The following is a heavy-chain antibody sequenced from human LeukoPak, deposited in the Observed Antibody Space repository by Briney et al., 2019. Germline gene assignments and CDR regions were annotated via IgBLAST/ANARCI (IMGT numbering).Heavy chain of an antibody. CDR1: GGSFSGYY. J-gene: IGHJ2*01. CDR3: ARALVVVAATYWYFDL. CDR2: INHSGST. Sequence: SETLSLTCAVYGGSFSGYYWSWIRQPPGKGLEWIGDINHSGSTNYNPSLKSRVTISVDTSKNQFSLKLSSVTAADTAVDYCARALVVVAATYWYFDLWGRGTLVTVSS. V-gene: IGHV4-34*01. D-gene: IGHD2-15*01.